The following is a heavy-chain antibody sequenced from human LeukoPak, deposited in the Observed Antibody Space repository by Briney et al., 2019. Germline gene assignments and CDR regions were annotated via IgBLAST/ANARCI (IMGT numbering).Heavy chain of an antibody. Sequence: ASVKVSRKASGYTFTGYYMHWVRQAPGQGLEWMGWINPNSGGTNYAQKFQGRVTMTRDTSISTAYMELSRLRSDDTAVYYCARVVVGATTPEVAFDIWGQGTMVTVSS. CDR3: ARVVVGATTPEVAFDI. D-gene: IGHD1-26*01. CDR1: GYTFTGYY. CDR2: INPNSGGT. J-gene: IGHJ3*02. V-gene: IGHV1-2*02.